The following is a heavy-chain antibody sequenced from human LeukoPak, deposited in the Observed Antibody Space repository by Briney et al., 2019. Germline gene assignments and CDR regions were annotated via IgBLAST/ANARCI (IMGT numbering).Heavy chain of an antibody. Sequence: GGSLRLSCAASGFTFDDYAMHWVRQAPGKGLEWVSLISGDGRDTHYGDYVEGRFTISRDNSKNSVYLQMNNLRTEDTALYYCGKDRVMAYQDTADSFDICGQGTMVTVSS. D-gene: IGHD2-21*01. CDR1: GFTFDDYA. CDR2: ISGDGRDT. J-gene: IGHJ3*02. V-gene: IGHV3-43*02. CDR3: GKDRVMAYQDTADSFDI.